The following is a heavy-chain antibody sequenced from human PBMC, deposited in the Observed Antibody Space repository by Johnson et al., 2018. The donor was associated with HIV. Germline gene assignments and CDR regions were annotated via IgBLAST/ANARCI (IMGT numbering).Heavy chain of an antibody. CDR3: ARVLRGYDAFDI. Sequence: VHLVESGGGLVKPGGSLRLSCAASGFTFSNAWMSWVRQAPGKGLEWVSYISRSGTTIYYADSVQGRFTVSRDNAKNSLYLQMNSLRADDTAVYYCARVLRGYDAFDIWGQGTRVTVSS. J-gene: IGHJ3*02. D-gene: IGHD6-25*01. CDR2: ISRSGTTI. CDR1: GFTFSNAW. V-gene: IGHV3-11*04.